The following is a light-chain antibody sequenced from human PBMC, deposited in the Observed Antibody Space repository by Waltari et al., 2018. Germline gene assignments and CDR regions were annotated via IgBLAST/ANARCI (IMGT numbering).Light chain of an antibody. Sequence: IVLTQSPGALSLSPGERATLSCRASQSISRALAWYQLKPGQAPRLLIFGASIRATDIPDRFSGSGSGTDFSLIIDRLEPEDVAVYFCQHYLRLPATFGQGTKVEI. V-gene: IGKV3-20*01. CDR3: QHYLRLPAT. J-gene: IGKJ1*01. CDR1: QSISRA. CDR2: GAS.